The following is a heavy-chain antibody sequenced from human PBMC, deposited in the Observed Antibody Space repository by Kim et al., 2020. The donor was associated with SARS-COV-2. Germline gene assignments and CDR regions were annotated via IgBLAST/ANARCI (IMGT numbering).Heavy chain of an antibody. CDR1: GGSISSSSYY. J-gene: IGHJ5*02. CDR3: ARKVEVTMIVVVIMGGWFDP. CDR2: IYYSGST. D-gene: IGHD3-22*01. Sequence: SETLSLTCTVSGGSISSSSYYWGWIRQPPGKGLEWIGSIYYSGSTYYNPSLKSRVTISVDTSKNQFSLKLSSVTAADTAVYYCARKVEVTMIVVVIMGGWFDPWGQGTLVTVSS. V-gene: IGHV4-39*01.